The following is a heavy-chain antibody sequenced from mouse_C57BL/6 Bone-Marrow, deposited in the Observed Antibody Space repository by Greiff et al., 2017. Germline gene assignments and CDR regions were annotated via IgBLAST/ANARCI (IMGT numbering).Heavy chain of an antibody. D-gene: IGHD1-2*01. J-gene: IGHJ4*01. CDR2: ISYSGST. Sequence: EVQLQESGPSLVKPSQTLSLTCSVTGDSITSGYWNWIRKFPGNKLEYMGYISYSGSTYYNPSLKSRISITRDTSKNQDYLQLNSVTTEDTATYYCARLGVRREAMDYWGQGTSVTVSS. CDR1: GDSITSGY. CDR3: ARLGVRREAMDY. V-gene: IGHV3-8*02.